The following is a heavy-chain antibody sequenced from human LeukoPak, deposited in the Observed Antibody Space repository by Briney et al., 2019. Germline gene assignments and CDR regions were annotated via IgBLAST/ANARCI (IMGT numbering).Heavy chain of an antibody. D-gene: IGHD3-3*01. CDR3: ATARRFLEWLPDY. CDR1: GGTFSSYA. Sequence: SVKVSCKASGGTFSSYAISWVRQAPGQGLEWMGGIIPIFGTANYAQKFQGRVTITTDESTSTAYMELSSLRSEDTAVYYCATARRFLEWLPDYWGQGTLATVSS. J-gene: IGHJ4*02. V-gene: IGHV1-69*05. CDR2: IIPIFGTA.